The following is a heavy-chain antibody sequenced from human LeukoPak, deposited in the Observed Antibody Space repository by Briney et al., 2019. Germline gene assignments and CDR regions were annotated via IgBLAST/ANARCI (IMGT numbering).Heavy chain of an antibody. CDR1: GGSFSGYY. CDR2: INHSGST. Sequence: SETLSLTCAVYGGSFSGYYWSWIRQPPGKGLEWIGEINHSGSTNYNPSLKSRVTISVDTSKNQFSLKLSSVTAADTAVYYCAKAMVIAAAGPFDYWGQGTLVTASS. J-gene: IGHJ4*02. CDR3: AKAMVIAAAGPFDY. V-gene: IGHV4-34*01. D-gene: IGHD6-13*01.